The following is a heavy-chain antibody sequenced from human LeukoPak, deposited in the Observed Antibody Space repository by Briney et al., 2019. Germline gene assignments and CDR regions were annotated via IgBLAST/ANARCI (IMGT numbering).Heavy chain of an antibody. CDR3: AKDINYDSSGYPDY. CDR1: GFTFDDYT. Sequence: PGGSLRLSCAASGFTFDDYTMHWVRQAPGKGLEWVSLISWDGGSTYYADSVKGRFTISRDNSKNSLYLQMNGLRTEDTALYYCAKDINYDSSGYPDYWGQGTLVTVSS. CDR2: ISWDGGST. D-gene: IGHD3-22*01. V-gene: IGHV3-43*01. J-gene: IGHJ4*02.